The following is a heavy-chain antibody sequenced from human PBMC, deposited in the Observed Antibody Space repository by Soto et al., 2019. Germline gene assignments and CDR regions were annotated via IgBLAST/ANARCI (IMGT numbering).Heavy chain of an antibody. CDR3: ATFFSARRS. D-gene: IGHD6-6*01. CDR2: IFHNGTT. J-gene: IGHJ4*02. Sequence: TETLSLTCRVSGDSITNYYWSWLRQPPGEGLEWIGHIFHNGTTNYNPSLTSRVSMSADTSKNQISLKLSSVTTADTAVYYCATFFSARRSWGLVTLVTVSS. CDR1: GDSITNYY. V-gene: IGHV4-59*01.